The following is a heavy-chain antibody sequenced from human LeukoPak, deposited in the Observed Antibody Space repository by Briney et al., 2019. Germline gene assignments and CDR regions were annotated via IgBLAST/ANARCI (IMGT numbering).Heavy chain of an antibody. V-gene: IGHV1-18*01. D-gene: IGHD6-13*01. CDR1: GYTFTSYG. J-gene: IGHJ6*03. Sequence: ASVKVSCKASGYTFTSYGISWVRQAPGQGLEWMGWISAYNGNTNYAQKLQGRVTMTTDTSTSTAYMELRSLRSDDTAVYYCAKTSSSWPDYYYYYMDVWGKGTTVTVSS. CDR2: ISAYNGNT. CDR3: AKTSSSWPDYYYYYMDV.